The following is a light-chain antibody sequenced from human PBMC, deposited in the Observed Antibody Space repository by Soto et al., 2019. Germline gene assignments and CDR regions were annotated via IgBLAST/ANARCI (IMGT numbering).Light chain of an antibody. CDR3: ELYGMSTRT. CDR1: QSVNGNY. J-gene: IGKJ1*01. V-gene: IGKV3-20*01. CDR2: GAS. Sequence: EIVLTQSPGTLSLSLGERATLSCRASQSVNGNYLVWYQQKSGQAPRLLIYGASSRATGIPDRFSGSGSGTDFTLTISRLEPEDFAVYYCELYGMSTRTFGQGTKVE.